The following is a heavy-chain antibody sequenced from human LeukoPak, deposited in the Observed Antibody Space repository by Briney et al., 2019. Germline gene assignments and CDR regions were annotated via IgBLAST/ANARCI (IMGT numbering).Heavy chain of an antibody. D-gene: IGHD6-13*01. CDR2: FYYSVST. CDR3: ARQGRGLYGSSWYDYFDY. J-gene: IGHJ4*02. CDR1: GGSIDSRSHY. Sequence: SETLSLTCTVSGGSIDSRSHYWGWIRQPPGKGLEWIGSFYYSVSTYYNPSLKSRVTISVDTSKNQFSLKLTSVTAADTAVYYCARQGRGLYGSSWYDYFDYWGQGTLVAVSS. V-gene: IGHV4-39*01.